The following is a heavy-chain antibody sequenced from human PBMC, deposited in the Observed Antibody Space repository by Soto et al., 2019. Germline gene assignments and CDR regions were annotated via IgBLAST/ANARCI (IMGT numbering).Heavy chain of an antibody. D-gene: IGHD3-3*01. CDR2: IYSGGST. Sequence: PGGSLRLSCAASGFTVSSNYMSWVRQAPGKGLEWVSVIYSGGSTYYADSVKGRFTISRDNSKNTLYLQMNSLRAEDTAVYYCARSITIFGVVADNWFDPWGRGTLVTVSS. CDR3: ARSITIFGVVADNWFDP. CDR1: GFTVSSNY. J-gene: IGHJ5*02. V-gene: IGHV3-53*01.